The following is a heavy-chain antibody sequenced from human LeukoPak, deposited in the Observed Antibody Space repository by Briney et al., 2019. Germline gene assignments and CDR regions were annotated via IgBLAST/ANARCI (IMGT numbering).Heavy chain of an antibody. CDR3: AKDGFYGSGTYYVYYYYYMDV. D-gene: IGHD3-10*01. CDR1: GFTFNNYA. Sequence: GGSLRLSCAASGFTFNNYAMSWVRQAPGKGLEWVSGISGSGGSTYYADSVKGRFTISRDNSKNTLFLQMNSLQAEETAVYYCAKDGFYGSGTYYVYYYYYMDVWGKGTTVTVSS. V-gene: IGHV3-23*01. J-gene: IGHJ6*03. CDR2: ISGSGGST.